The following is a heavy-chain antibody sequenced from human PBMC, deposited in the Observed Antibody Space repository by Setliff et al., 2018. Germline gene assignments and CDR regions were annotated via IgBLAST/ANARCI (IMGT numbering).Heavy chain of an antibody. Sequence: SETLSLTCTVSDGSLSTYYWSWIRQPPGKGLEFIGYVYYSGTANYSPSLRSRLTISVDTSKNQFSLKLRSVAAADTAVYYCARGGTFRYFDFWGQGAPVTVS. CDR1: DGSLSTYY. D-gene: IGHD5-12*01. J-gene: IGHJ4*02. CDR3: ARGGTFRYFDF. CDR2: VYYSGTA. V-gene: IGHV4-59*01.